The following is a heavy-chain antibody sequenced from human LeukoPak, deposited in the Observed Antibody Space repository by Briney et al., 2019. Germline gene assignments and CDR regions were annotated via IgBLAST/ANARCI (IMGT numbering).Heavy chain of an antibody. Sequence: ASVKVSCKASGYTFTSYDINWVRQATGQGLEWMGWMNPNSGNTGYAQKFQGRVTMTRNTSISTAYMELSSLRSEDTAVYYCARVPSMVRGVITYTTFDYWGQGTLVTVSS. V-gene: IGHV1-8*01. CDR3: ARVPSMVRGVITYTTFDY. CDR2: MNPNSGNT. J-gene: IGHJ4*02. CDR1: GYTFTSYD. D-gene: IGHD3-10*01.